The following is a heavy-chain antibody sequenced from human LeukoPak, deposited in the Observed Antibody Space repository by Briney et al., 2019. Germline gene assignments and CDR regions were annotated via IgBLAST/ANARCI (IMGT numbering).Heavy chain of an antibody. D-gene: IGHD3/OR15-3a*01. J-gene: IGHJ6*02. V-gene: IGHV3-21*01. CDR3: AREGTGIVSYYAMAV. CDR2: ISSSSYI. CDR1: GFTFSSYR. Sequence: GGSLRLSCAASGFTFSSYRMNWVRQAPGKGLEWVSSISSSSYIYYADSVKGRFTISRDNTKNSLYLQLHSMRAEDKAVDYCAREGTGIVSYYAMAVCGQGSTATV.